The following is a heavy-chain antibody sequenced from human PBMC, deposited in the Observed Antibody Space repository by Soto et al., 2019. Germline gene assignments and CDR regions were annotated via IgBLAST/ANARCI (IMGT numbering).Heavy chain of an antibody. J-gene: IGHJ4*02. Sequence: QVQLVQSGAEVKTPGSSLKVSCKVSESRFSNYVISWVRQAPGHGLEWLGRIIPIFNSTKYAQSFQGRVTINADKSTCTASLELSSLRSDDTAVYYCAREGRGKKAGYNGLVSLGYWGQGTLVTVSS. CDR3: AREGRGKKAGYNGLVSLGY. V-gene: IGHV1-69*06. CDR2: IIPIFNST. CDR1: ESRFSNYV. D-gene: IGHD2-2*02.